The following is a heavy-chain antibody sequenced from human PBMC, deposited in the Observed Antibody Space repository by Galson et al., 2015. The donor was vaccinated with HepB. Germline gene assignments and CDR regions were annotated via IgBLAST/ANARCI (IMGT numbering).Heavy chain of an antibody. Sequence: SVKVSCKASGGTFSSYAISWVRQAPGQGLEWMGGIIPIFGTANYAQKFQGRVTITADESTSTAYMELGSLRSEDTAVYYCARAVGSNDDYYYYYMDVWGKGTTVTVSS. J-gene: IGHJ6*03. V-gene: IGHV1-69*13. D-gene: IGHD3-10*01. CDR3: ARAVGSNDDYYYYYMDV. CDR1: GGTFSSYA. CDR2: IIPIFGTA.